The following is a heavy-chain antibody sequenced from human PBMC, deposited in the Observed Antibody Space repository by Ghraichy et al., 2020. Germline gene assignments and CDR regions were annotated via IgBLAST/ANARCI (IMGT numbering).Heavy chain of an antibody. CDR1: GFAFRDAW. D-gene: IGHD3-10*01. CDR2: IKKNSDGGTT. V-gene: IGHV3-15*07. Sequence: GESLNISCAASGFAFRDAWMNWVRQAPGKGLEWVGLIKKNSDGGTTDCAAPVRGRFTISRDDSTNTVYVQMNSLKIEDTAVYYCTTWSYARFEFWGRGSLVTVSS. CDR3: TTWSYARFEF. J-gene: IGHJ4*02.